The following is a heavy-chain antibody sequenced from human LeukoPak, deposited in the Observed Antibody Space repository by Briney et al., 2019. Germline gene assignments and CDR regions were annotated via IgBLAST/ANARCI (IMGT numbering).Heavy chain of an antibody. CDR2: IKQDESEK. CDR1: GFSFSSYW. D-gene: IGHD3-10*01. V-gene: IGHV3-7*01. Sequence: GGSLRLSCEASGFSFSSYWMSWVRQAPGKGPEWVANIKQDESEKYSVDSVKGRFTISRDNAKNSVYLQMKNLRAEDTALYYCARLSAYYYGSYFYYYMDVWGKGTTVTVSS. J-gene: IGHJ6*03. CDR3: ARLSAYYYGSYFYYYMDV.